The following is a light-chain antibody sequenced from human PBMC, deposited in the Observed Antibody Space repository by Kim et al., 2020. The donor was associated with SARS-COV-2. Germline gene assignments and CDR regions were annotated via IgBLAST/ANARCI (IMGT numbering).Light chain of an antibody. CDR3: QQYNNWPPWT. Sequence: SQGERATLSCRASQSVSSNLAWYQQKPGQAPRLFIYGASTRATGIPARFSGSGSGTEFTLTISSLQSEDFAVYYCQQYNNWPPWTFGQGTKVEIK. J-gene: IGKJ1*01. CDR2: GAS. V-gene: IGKV3-15*01. CDR1: QSVSSN.